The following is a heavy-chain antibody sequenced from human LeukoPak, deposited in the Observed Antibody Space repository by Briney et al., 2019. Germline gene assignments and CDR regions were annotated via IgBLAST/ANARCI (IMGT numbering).Heavy chain of an antibody. CDR2: ISTGGST. Sequence: SGGPLRLSCVASGLTVSRHYMTWVRQAPGKGLEWLSVISTGGSTNYADSVKGRFTISRDNSKNILYLQMNSLRAEDTGVYYCARDPYYPTYYYDSSGYPTFDYWGQGTLVTVSS. CDR3: ARDPYYPTYYYDSSGYPTFDY. J-gene: IGHJ4*02. CDR1: GLTVSRHY. V-gene: IGHV3-53*01. D-gene: IGHD3-22*01.